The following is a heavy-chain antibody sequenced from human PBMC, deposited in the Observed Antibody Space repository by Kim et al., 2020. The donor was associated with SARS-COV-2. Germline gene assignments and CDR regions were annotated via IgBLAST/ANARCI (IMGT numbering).Heavy chain of an antibody. CDR2: ISGSGGTT. CDR1: GFTFSSYA. CDR3: ARRGGPGYSSTWYPFDY. V-gene: IGHV3-23*01. Sequence: GGSLRLSCAASGFTFSSYAMSWVRQAPGKGLEWVSGISGSGGTTYYADSVKGRFTISRVNSKNSLYVQMDRLRAEDTAVYYCARRGGPGYSSTWYPFDYWGQGTLVTVSS. J-gene: IGHJ4*02. D-gene: IGHD6-13*01.